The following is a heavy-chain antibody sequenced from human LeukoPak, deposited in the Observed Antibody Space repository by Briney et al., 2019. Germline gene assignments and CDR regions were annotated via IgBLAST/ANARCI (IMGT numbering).Heavy chain of an antibody. Sequence: SGTLSLTCAVSGGSISTGNWWSWVRPSPDKGLEWIGEIYHSGSSNYSPSLKSRVTMSIDNSKHHFSLSLTSVTAADTAVYYCAREGSRRLYMDVWGRGTTVTVSS. CDR1: GGSISTGNW. CDR2: IYHSGSS. D-gene: IGHD6-25*01. V-gene: IGHV4-4*02. CDR3: AREGSRRLYMDV. J-gene: IGHJ6*03.